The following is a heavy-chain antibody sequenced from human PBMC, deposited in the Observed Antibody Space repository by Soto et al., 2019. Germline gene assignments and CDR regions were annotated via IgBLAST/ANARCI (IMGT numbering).Heavy chain of an antibody. CDR2: ITSKTGDQ. J-gene: IGHJ4*02. CDR1: GFTFNKYS. CDR3: ARDLMPNDRGLGDLAY. Sequence: GGSLRLSCAASGFTFNKYSMSWVRQAPGKGLEWVSSITSKTGDQYYADSVKGRFIISRDNTKNSLSLQVTSVRDEDTAVYYCARDLMPNDRGLGDLAYWGQGTLVTVSS. D-gene: IGHD3-22*01. V-gene: IGHV3-21*06.